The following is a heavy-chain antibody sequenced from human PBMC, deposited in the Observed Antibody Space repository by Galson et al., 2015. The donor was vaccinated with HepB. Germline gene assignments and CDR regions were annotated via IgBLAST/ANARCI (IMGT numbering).Heavy chain of an antibody. J-gene: IGHJ6*03. Sequence: SCKASGYTFTSYDINWVRQATGQGLEWMGWMNPNSGNTGYAQKFQGRVTMTRNTSISTAYMELSSLRSEDTAVYYCARGLDLYSSSWYWFDYYYYMDVWGKGTTVTVSS. CDR3: ARGLDLYSSSWYWFDYYYYMDV. CDR1: GYTFTSYD. D-gene: IGHD6-13*01. V-gene: IGHV1-8*01. CDR2: MNPNSGNT.